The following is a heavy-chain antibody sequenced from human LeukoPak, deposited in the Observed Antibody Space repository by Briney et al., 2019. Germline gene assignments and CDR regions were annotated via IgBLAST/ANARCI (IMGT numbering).Heavy chain of an antibody. V-gene: IGHV5-51*01. J-gene: IGHJ4*02. CDR1: GYIFTSYW. CDR2: IYPGDSET. D-gene: IGHD1-14*01. CDR3: ARHGCDSPVTDYFDY. Sequence: GESLKISCNASGYIFTSYWIGWVRQMPGKGLEWMGIIYPGDSETRYSPSFQGLVTISADKSLTTANLQWSSLKASDNAIYYCARHGCDSPVTDYFDYWGQGTLVAVSS.